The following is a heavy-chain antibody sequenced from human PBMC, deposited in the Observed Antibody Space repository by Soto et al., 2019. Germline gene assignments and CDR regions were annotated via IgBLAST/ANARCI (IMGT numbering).Heavy chain of an antibody. D-gene: IGHD4-17*01. CDR2: VNLSGNT. Sequence: SETLSLTCAIYGASFSPYHWSWIRQSPGKGLEWIGEVNLSGNTYYNPSFKTRVTMSVDASKNQFSLKMGSLTAADTAVYYCARGPGYGDYFTDYWGQGTLVTVSS. V-gene: IGHV4-34*01. CDR3: ARGPGYGDYFTDY. J-gene: IGHJ4*02. CDR1: GASFSPYH.